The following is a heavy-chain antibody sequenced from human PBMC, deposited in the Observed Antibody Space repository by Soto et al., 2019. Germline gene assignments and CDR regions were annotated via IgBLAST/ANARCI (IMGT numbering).Heavy chain of an antibody. J-gene: IGHJ4*02. CDR2: MNPDNGKT. D-gene: IGHD2-2*01. CDR3: ARPLFSSTRCGPYFFDS. Sequence: ASVKVSCKASGYTFTSNDINWVRQAPGQGPEWMGWMNPDNGKTGFAQKFQGRITMTRNTSISTAYMELSSLRSDDTAVYFCARPLFSSTRCGPYFFDSWGQGSLDPVSS. V-gene: IGHV1-8*01. CDR1: GYTFTSND.